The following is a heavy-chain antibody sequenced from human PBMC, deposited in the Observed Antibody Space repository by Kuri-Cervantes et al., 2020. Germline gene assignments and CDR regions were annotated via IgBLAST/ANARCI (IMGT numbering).Heavy chain of an antibody. CDR2: ISGSGGST. J-gene: IGHJ6*02. CDR1: GFTFSSYA. V-gene: IGHV3-23*01. CDR3: ARGRKTTYYDFWSGYSTFRYYYGMDV. D-gene: IGHD3-3*01. Sequence: GGSLRLSCAASGFTFSSYAMSWVRQAPGKGLEWVSAISGSGGSTCYADSVKGGFTISRDNSKNTLYLQMNSLRAEDTAVYYCARGRKTTYYDFWSGYSTFRYYYGMDVWGQGTTVTVSS.